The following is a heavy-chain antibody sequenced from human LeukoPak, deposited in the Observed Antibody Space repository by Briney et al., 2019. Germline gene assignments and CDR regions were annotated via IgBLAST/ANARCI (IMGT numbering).Heavy chain of an antibody. V-gene: IGHV3-30*02. Sequence: GGSLRLSCEASGFTFSSNGMHWVRQAPGKGLEWVALILNDGSNEYYADSVKGRFTISRDNSKNTLFLQMNSLRAEDTAVYYCAKDLPTFTMIRGGPLYFDPWGQGTLVTVSS. D-gene: IGHD3-10*01. CDR1: GFTFSSNG. CDR2: ILNDGSNE. J-gene: IGHJ5*02. CDR3: AKDLPTFTMIRGGPLYFDP.